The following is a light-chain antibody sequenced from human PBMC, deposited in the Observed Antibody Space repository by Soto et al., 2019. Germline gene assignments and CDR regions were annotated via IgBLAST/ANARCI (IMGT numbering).Light chain of an antibody. J-gene: IGKJ5*01. CDR1: ESIGKH. CDR3: QQGYTSSIT. Sequence: DIQMTQSPSSLSASVGDRVTMTCRASESIGKHLNWYQQKPGKAPKFLIYYVSNLQSGVPSRFSGSGSGTDFTLTIDSLQPEDFATYYCQQGYTSSITFGQGTRLEI. CDR2: YVS. V-gene: IGKV1-39*01.